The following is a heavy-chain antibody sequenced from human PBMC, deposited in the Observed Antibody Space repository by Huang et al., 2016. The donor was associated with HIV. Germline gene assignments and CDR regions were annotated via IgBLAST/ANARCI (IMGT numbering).Heavy chain of an antibody. CDR2: INSDGRSS. V-gene: IGHV3-74*01. CDR3: VRDPRIQSWLNYFDY. J-gene: IGHJ4*02. D-gene: IGHD3-22*01. CDR1: GFTFSSYW. Sequence: EVQLVESGGGLVQPGGSLRLSCAASGFTFSSYWMHWVRQAPGKGLVWVVRINSDGRSSGYADSVKGRFTISRDNAKNTLYLQMNSLRAEDTAVYYCVRDPRIQSWLNYFDYWGQGTLVSVSS.